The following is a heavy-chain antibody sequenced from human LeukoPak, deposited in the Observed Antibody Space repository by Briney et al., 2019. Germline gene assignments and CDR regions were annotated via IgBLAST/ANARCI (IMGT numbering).Heavy chain of an antibody. D-gene: IGHD6-19*01. CDR1: GFTFSAFA. J-gene: IGHJ4*02. V-gene: IGHV3-23*01. Sequence: GGSLRLSCAASGFTFSAFAMSWVRQAPGKGLEWGSGISDGSHHTYYAVSVKGRFSISRDNSRNTLFLQMNSLRADDTALYYCAKELKSGGWPFHYWGQGALVSVSS. CDR2: ISDGSHHT. CDR3: AKELKSGGWPFHY.